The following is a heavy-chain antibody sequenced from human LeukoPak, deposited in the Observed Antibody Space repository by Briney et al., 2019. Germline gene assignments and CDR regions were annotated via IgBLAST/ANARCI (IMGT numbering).Heavy chain of an antibody. CDR1: GFTFGDYA. D-gene: IGHD3-22*01. CDR3: TSDVAHYYDSSGLYYYYGMDV. CDR2: IRSKAYGGTT. Sequence: GGPLRLSCTASGFTFGDYAMSWFRQAPGKGLEWVGFIRSKAYGGTTEYAASVKGRFTISRDDSKSIAYLQMNSLKTEDTAVYYCTSDVAHYYDSSGLYYYYGMDVWGQGTTVTVSS. V-gene: IGHV3-49*03. J-gene: IGHJ6*02.